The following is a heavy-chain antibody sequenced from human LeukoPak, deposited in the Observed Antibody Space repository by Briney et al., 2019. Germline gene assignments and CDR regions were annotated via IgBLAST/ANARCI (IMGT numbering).Heavy chain of an antibody. V-gene: IGHV4-59*01. CDR3: ASSPRFDSSGYYYVYFQH. Sequence: SETLSLTCTVSGGSISSYYWSWIRQPPGKGLEWIGYIYYSGSTNYSPSLKSRVTISVDTSKNQFSLKLSSVTAADTAVYYCASSPRFDSSGYYYVYFQHWGQGTLVTVSS. J-gene: IGHJ1*01. CDR1: GGSISSYY. D-gene: IGHD3-22*01. CDR2: IYYSGST.